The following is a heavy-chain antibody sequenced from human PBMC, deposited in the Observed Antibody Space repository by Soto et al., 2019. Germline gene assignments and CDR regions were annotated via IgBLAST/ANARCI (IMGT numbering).Heavy chain of an antibody. Sequence: EVQLVETGGGLIQPGGSLRLSCAASGFTVSNNYMSWVRQAPGKGLEWVSRIDSGGSTYYADSVKGRFTISRDNSKNTLYLQINSLRDEDTAVYYCATYSSLDYWGQGTLVTVSS. J-gene: IGHJ4*02. CDR3: ATYSSLDY. D-gene: IGHD6-13*01. CDR2: IDSGGST. V-gene: IGHV3-53*02. CDR1: GFTVSNNY.